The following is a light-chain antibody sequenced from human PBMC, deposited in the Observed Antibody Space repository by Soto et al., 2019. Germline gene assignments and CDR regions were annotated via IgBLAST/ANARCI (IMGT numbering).Light chain of an antibody. Sequence: EIVLTQSPGTLSLSPGERATLSCRASQSVSSSYLAWYQQKPSQAPRLLIYGASSRATGIPDRFSGSGSGTDFTLTISRLEPEDFAVYYCQHYGSSLLTFGGGTKVEIK. J-gene: IGKJ4*01. V-gene: IGKV3-20*01. CDR1: QSVSSSY. CDR2: GAS. CDR3: QHYGSSLLT.